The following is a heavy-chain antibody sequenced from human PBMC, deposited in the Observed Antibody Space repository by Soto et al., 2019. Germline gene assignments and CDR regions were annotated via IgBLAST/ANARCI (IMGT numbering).Heavy chain of an antibody. V-gene: IGHV4-59*08. Sequence: SETLSLTCTVSGGSISSYYWSWIRQPPGKGLEWIGHIYYSGSTNYNPSLKSRVTISVDTSKNQFSLKLSSVTAADTAVYYCARHKVTRSSWYEPRDRHGGNYFDYWGQGTLVTVSS. CDR2: IYYSGST. CDR3: ARHKVTRSSWYEPRDRHGGNYFDY. D-gene: IGHD6-13*01. J-gene: IGHJ4*02. CDR1: GGSISSYY.